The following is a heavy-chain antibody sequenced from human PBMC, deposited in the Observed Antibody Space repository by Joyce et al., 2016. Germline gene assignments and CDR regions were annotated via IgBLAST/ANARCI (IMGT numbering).Heavy chain of an antibody. J-gene: IGHJ4*02. D-gene: IGHD1-1*01. CDR3: AAGPWELDY. CDR1: GGSVTTNNYF. V-gene: IGHV4-61*01. Sequence: QVHLQESGPGLVRPSETLSLTCSVSGGSVTTNNYFWSWLRQPPGKGLEGIGYFSNSESTNNPSLGSRVTISLDTSKNFFSLKLTSVTAADTAVYYCAAGPWELDYWGQGTLVTVSS. CDR2: FSNSEST.